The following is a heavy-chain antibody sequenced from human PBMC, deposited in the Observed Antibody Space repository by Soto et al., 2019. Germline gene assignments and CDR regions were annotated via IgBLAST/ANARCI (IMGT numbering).Heavy chain of an antibody. CDR1: GFTVSSNY. J-gene: IGHJ4*02. Sequence: GGSLRLSCAASGFTVSSNYMSWVRQAPGKGLEWVSVIYSGDSTYYADSVKGRFIISRDNSKNTLYLQMNSLRAEDTALYYCAKRHTTVTTPANYFYYWGQGTLVTVSS. V-gene: IGHV3-66*04. D-gene: IGHD1-1*01. CDR3: AKRHTTVTTPANYFYY. CDR2: IYSGDST.